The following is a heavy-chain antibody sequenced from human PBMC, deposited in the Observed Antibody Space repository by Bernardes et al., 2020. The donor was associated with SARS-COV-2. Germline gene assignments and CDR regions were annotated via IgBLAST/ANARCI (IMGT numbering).Heavy chain of an antibody. J-gene: IGHJ6*02. V-gene: IGHV4-30-4*01. CDR3: ARTPYSGDDYRYFGLDG. Sequence: SETLSLTCTVSGASISIGDYFYSWIRQSPGRGLEWIGYMYYSGSTYSNPSLQSRVTISEDPSKNQFSLSLSSVTAADAAVYFCARTPYSGDDYRYFGLDGWGHGTAVSVSS. CDR1: GASISIGDYF. D-gene: IGHD4-17*01. CDR2: MYYSGST.